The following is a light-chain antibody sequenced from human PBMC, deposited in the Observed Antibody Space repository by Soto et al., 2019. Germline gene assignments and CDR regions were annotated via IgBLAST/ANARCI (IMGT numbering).Light chain of an antibody. CDR3: SSYTISTTVV. J-gene: IGLJ2*01. CDR2: GVN. V-gene: IGLV2-14*01. Sequence: QSVLTQPASVSGSPGQSITISCTGTSSDVGNYKYVSWYEQHPGKAPKLIIYGVNYRPSGVSNRFSGFKSGNPASQTISGLQAENEAFYYCSSYTISTTVVFCTGTKLTLL. CDR1: SSDVGNYKY.